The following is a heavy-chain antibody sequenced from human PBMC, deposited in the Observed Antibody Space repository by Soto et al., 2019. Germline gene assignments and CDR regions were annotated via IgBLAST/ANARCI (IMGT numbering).Heavy chain of an antibody. CDR2: IYYSGST. D-gene: IGHD2-15*01. CDR3: ARIPCSGGSCYYYGNWFAP. J-gene: IGHJ5*02. V-gene: IGHV4-59*01. CDR1: GGSISSYY. Sequence: PSETLSLTCTVSGGSISSYYWSWIRQPPGKGLEWIGYIYYSGSTNYNPSLKSRVTISVDTSKNQFSLKLSSVTAADTAVYYCARIPCSGGSCYYYGNWFAPWGQGTLVTVSS.